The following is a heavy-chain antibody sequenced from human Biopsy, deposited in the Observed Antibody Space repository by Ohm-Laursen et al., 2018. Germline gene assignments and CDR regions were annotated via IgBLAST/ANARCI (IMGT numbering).Heavy chain of an antibody. Sequence: TLSLTCSVSGGSISSDYWSWIRQSPGKGLEWIGYISNRGSTNYNPSLRGRVTISVDTSKNQFSLKLSSVTAADTAVFFCARLYRLDDYWNDDPPDAFDIWGQGTMVTVSS. CDR2: ISNRGST. CDR3: ARLYRLDDYWNDDPPDAFDI. D-gene: IGHD3-3*01. V-gene: IGHV4-59*01. J-gene: IGHJ3*02. CDR1: GGSISSDY.